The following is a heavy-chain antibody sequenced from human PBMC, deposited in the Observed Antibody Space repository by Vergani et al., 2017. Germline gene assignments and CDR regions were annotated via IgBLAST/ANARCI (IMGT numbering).Heavy chain of an antibody. CDR3: AKAPLAARPSYYFDY. CDR1: GFTFSSYA. CDR2: ISGSGGST. D-gene: IGHD6-6*01. Sequence: DVHLAESGGGFFQPGGSLRLSCAASGFTFSSYAMSWVRQAPGKGLEWVSAISGSGGSTYYADSVKGRFTISRDNSKNTLYLQMNSLRAEDTAVYYCAKAPLAARPSYYFDYWGQGTLVTVSS. V-gene: IGHV3-23*04. J-gene: IGHJ4*02.